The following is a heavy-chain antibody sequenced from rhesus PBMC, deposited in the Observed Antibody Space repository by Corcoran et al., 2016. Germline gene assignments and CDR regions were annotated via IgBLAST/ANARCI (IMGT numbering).Heavy chain of an antibody. CDR2: TYGKRTST. V-gene: IGHV4S9*01. CDR1: GGSISDSYY. Sequence: QVQLQESGPGLVKPSETLSLTCAVSGGSISDSYYWSWIRQLPGKGLEWIGNTYGKRTSTYYNPSLKSRVTISKDKSKNPFFLKVSSVTAADTAIYYCATDSGYSSGYNRFDVWGAGVLVTVSS. J-gene: IGHJ5-1*01. CDR3: ATDSGYSSGYNRFDV. D-gene: IGHD5-24*01.